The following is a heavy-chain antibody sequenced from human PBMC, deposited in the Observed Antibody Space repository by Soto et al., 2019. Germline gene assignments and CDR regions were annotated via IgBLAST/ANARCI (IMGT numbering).Heavy chain of an antibody. CDR1: GFTFDDYA. J-gene: IGHJ6*02. CDR2: ISWNSGNI. V-gene: IGHV3-9*01. CDR3: AKGSGGTYFYYGMDV. D-gene: IGHD2-15*01. Sequence: EVQLVESGGGLVQPGRSLRLSCAASGFTFDDYAMHWVRQAPGKGLEWVSGISWNSGNIGYADSVKGRFTISRDYAKNSLYLQMNSLRAEDTALYYCAKGSGGTYFYYGMDVWGQGTTVTVSS.